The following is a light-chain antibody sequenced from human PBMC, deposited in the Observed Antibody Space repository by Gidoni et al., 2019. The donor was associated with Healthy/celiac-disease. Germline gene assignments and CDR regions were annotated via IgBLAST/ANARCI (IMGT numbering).Light chain of an antibody. CDR3: MIWHSSARV. V-gene: IGLV5-45*03. CDR2: YKSDSEK. CDR1: SGINVGTYR. Sequence: QAVLTQPSSLSASPGASASLTCTLRSGINVGTYRIYWYQQKPGSPPQYLLRYKSDSEKQQGSGVPSRFSGSKDASANAGILLISGLQSEDEADYYCMIWHSSARVFGGGTKLTVL. J-gene: IGLJ3*02.